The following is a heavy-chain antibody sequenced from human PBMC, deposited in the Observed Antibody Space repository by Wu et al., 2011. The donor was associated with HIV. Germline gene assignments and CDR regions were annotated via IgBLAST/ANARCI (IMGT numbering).Heavy chain of an antibody. CDR3: ARDDSSGSYYYYGMDV. D-gene: IGHD3-22*01. Sequence: QVQLVQSGAEVKKPGASLRVSCKASGYTFTGYYMHWVRQAPGQGLEWMGWINPNSGDTNFAQKFQGRVTMTRDTSISTAYMELSRLTSDDTAVYYCARDDSSGSYYYYGMDVWGQGTTVTVSS. V-gene: IGHV1-2*02. CDR2: INPNSGDT. CDR1: GYTFTGYY. J-gene: IGHJ6*02.